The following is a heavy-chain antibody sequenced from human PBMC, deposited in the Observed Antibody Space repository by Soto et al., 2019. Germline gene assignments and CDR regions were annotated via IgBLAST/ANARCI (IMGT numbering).Heavy chain of an antibody. Sequence: PSETLSLTCTVSGGSISSGGYYWSWIRQHPGEGLEWIGYIYYSGSTYYNPSLKSRVTISVDTSKNQFSLKLSSVTAADTAVYYCARDKRVYYGSGSSPNYYYYMDVWGKGTTVTVSS. D-gene: IGHD3-10*01. CDR3: ARDKRVYYGSGSSPNYYYYMDV. CDR1: GGSISSGGYY. CDR2: IYYSGST. V-gene: IGHV4-31*03. J-gene: IGHJ6*03.